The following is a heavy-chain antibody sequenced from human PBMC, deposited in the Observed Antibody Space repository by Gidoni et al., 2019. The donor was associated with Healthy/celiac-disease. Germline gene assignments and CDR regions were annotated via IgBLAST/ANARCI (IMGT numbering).Heavy chain of an antibody. Sequence: QLQLQDSCPGLVKPSETLSLHCTVSGASISSISYYWGWLRQPPGKGLEWIGSIYYSGSTYYNPSLKSRVTISVDTSKNQFSLKLSSVTAADTAVYYCARHSRGLNFDYWGQGTLVTVSS. CDR2: IYYSGST. D-gene: IGHD3-10*01. V-gene: IGHV4-39*01. J-gene: IGHJ4*02. CDR3: ARHSRGLNFDY. CDR1: GASISSISYY.